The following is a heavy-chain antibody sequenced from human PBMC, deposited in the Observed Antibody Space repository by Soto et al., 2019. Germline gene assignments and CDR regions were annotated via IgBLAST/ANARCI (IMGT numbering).Heavy chain of an antibody. CDR1: TGSIFSHSYY. V-gene: IGHV4-39*07. CDR3: ARCQITIFGVVGYYFDY. J-gene: IGHJ4*02. CDR2: INHSGST. Sequence: SETLSLTCNVSTGSIFSHSYYWAWIRQPPGKGLEWIGTINHSGSTLYNPSLKSRITLSVDTSKNQFSLKLSSVTAADTAVYYCARCQITIFGVVGYYFDYWGQGTLVTVSS. D-gene: IGHD3-3*01.